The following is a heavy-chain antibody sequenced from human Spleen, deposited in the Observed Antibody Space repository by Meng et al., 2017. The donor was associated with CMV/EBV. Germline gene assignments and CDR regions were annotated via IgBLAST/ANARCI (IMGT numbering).Heavy chain of an antibody. Sequence: SETLSLTCGVSGGPFSNYYWSWIRQPPGKGLEWIGEINPSGSTNYIPSLKSRVTISVDTSKNQFSLKLSSVTAADTAVYYCARAVAGTLDYWGQGTLVTVSS. J-gene: IGHJ4*02. CDR2: INPSGST. CDR3: ARAVAGTLDY. CDR1: GGPFSNYY. V-gene: IGHV4-34*01. D-gene: IGHD6-19*01.